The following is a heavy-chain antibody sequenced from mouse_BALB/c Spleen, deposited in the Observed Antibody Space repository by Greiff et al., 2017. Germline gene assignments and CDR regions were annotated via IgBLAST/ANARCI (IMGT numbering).Heavy chain of an antibody. D-gene: IGHD2-3*01. Sequence: QVQLQQSGAELAKPGASVKMSCKASGYTFTSYWMHWVKQRPGQGLEWIGYINPSTGYTEYNQKFKDKATLTADKSSSTAYMQLSSLTSEDSAVYYCARRGRVYDDYDYWGQGTTHTVSS. J-gene: IGHJ2*01. CDR1: GYTFTSYW. CDR2: INPSTGYT. V-gene: IGHV1-7*01. CDR3: ARRGRVYDDYDY.